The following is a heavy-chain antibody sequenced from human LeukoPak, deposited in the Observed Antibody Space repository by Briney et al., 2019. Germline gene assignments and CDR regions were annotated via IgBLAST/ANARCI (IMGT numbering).Heavy chain of an antibody. CDR1: GFTFSSYW. CDR3: ARAAVTKPFDY. CDR2: IKQDGSEK. Sequence: GRSLRLSCAASGFTFSSYWMSWVRQAPGKGLEWVANIKQDGSEKYHVDSVKGRFTISRDNAKNSLYLQMNSLRAEDTAVYYCARAAVTKPFDYWGQGTLVTVSS. J-gene: IGHJ4*02. V-gene: IGHV3-7*01. D-gene: IGHD4-17*01.